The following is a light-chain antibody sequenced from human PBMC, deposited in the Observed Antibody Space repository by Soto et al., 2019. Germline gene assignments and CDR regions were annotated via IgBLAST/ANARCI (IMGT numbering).Light chain of an antibody. CDR1: QSISSY. J-gene: IGKJ4*01. Sequence: SGWVEDSDKINCRASQSISSYLNWYQQKPGKAPKLLIYAASSLQSGVPSRFSVCASRTDFTLSICSLQPADVPPYCCLYRYRIPLTFAEGTKVDI. CDR2: AAS. CDR3: LYRYRIPLT. V-gene: IGKV1-39*01.